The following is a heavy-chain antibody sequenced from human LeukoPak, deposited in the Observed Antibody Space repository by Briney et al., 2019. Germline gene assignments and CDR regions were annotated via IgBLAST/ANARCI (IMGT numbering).Heavy chain of an antibody. D-gene: IGHD4-17*01. CDR1: GFTFSGNA. CDR2: ISGSGGTT. J-gene: IGHJ4*02. CDR3: ATEDYGDEEYFDY. V-gene: IGHV3-23*01. Sequence: GGSLRLSCAASGFTFSGNAMTWVRQAPGKGLEWVSLISGSGGTTYYADSVKGRFTISRDNSKNTLYLQMNSLRADDTAVYYCATEDYGDEEYFDYWGQGTLVTVSS.